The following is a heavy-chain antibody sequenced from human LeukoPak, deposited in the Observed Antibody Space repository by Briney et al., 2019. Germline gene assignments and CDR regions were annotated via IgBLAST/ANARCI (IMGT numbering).Heavy chain of an antibody. J-gene: IGHJ4*02. V-gene: IGHV1-8*01. Sequence: ASVKVSCKASGYTFTSYDINWVRQATGQGLEWMGWMNPNGGNTGYAQKFQGRVTMTRNTSISTAYMELSCLRSEDTAVYYCARGGGIAAAGTSSYFDYWGQGTLVTVSS. CDR3: ARGGGIAAAGTSSYFDY. D-gene: IGHD6-13*01. CDR2: MNPNGGNT. CDR1: GYTFTSYD.